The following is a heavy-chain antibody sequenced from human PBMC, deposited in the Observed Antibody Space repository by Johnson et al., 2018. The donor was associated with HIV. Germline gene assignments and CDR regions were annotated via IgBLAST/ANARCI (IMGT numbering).Heavy chain of an antibody. J-gene: IGHJ3*01. Sequence: VQLVESGGGLVQPGGSLRLSCAASGFTFSSYAMNWVRQAPGKGLKWVSSISGSGGSTYYADSVKGRFTISRDNSKNTLYLQMNSLRAEDTAVYYCASDGWELLGVAAFDVWGQGTLVTVSS. CDR3: ASDGWELLGVAAFDV. CDR1: GFTFSSYA. V-gene: IGHV3-23*04. D-gene: IGHD1-26*01. CDR2: ISGSGGST.